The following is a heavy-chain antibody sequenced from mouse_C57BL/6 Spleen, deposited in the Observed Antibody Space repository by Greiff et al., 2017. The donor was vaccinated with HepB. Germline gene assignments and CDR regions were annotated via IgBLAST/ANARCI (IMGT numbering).Heavy chain of an antibody. CDR1: GYTFTSYG. Sequence: VQVVESGAELARPGASVKLSCKASGYTFTSYGISWVKQRTGQGLEWIGEIYPRSGNTYYNEKFKGKATLTADKSSSTAYMELRSLTSEDSAVYFCARGGTTVVAHFDYWGQGTTLTVSS. CDR2: IYPRSGNT. CDR3: ARGGTTVVAHFDY. D-gene: IGHD1-1*01. J-gene: IGHJ2*01. V-gene: IGHV1-81*01.